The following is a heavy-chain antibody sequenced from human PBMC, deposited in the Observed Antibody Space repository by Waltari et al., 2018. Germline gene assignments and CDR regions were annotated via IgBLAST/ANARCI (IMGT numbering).Heavy chain of an antibody. CDR2: FDPEDGET. CDR3: AITSPRLRNYYFYYMDV. J-gene: IGHJ6*03. V-gene: IGHV1-24*01. CDR1: GYTLTDLS. D-gene: IGHD3-16*01. Sequence: QVQLVQSGAEMKKPGASVKVPCKLSGYTLTDLSMTWGGQAPGKGLEWMARFDPEDGETIYAQKFQGRVTVTEDTSTDTAYMELSSLRSEDTAVYYCAITSPRLRNYYFYYMDVWGKGTTVTVS.